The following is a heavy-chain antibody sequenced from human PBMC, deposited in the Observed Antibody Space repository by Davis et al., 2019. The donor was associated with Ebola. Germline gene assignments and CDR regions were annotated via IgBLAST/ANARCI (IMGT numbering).Heavy chain of an antibody. Sequence: GGSLRLSCKGSGYNFRSYWIGWVRQMPGKGLEWMGIIYPGDSETRYSPSFQGQVTISADKSISTAYLQWSSLKASDTAIYYCARRAISGITGGMDVWGQGTTVTVSS. V-gene: IGHV5-51*01. CDR3: ARRAISGITGGMDV. J-gene: IGHJ6*02. CDR1: GYNFRSYW. CDR2: IYPGDSET. D-gene: IGHD1-20*01.